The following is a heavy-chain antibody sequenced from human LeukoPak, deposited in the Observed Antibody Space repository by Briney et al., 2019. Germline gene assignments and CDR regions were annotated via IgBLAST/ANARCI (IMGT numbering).Heavy chain of an antibody. D-gene: IGHD3-10*01. Sequence: SETLSLTCTVSGGSISSYYWSWIRQPPGKGLEWIGYIYYSGSTNYNPSLKSRVTISVDTSKNQFSLKLNSVTAADTAVYYCARNKYYYGSGNYGVPNWFDPWGQGTLVTVSS. CDR1: GGSISSYY. V-gene: IGHV4-59*08. CDR2: IYYSGST. J-gene: IGHJ5*02. CDR3: ARNKYYYGSGNYGVPNWFDP.